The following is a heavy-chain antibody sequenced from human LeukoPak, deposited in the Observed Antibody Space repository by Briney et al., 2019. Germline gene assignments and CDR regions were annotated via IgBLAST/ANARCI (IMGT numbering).Heavy chain of an antibody. Sequence: ASVKVSCKASGYTFTGYYMHWVRQAPGQGLEWMGRINPNSGGTNYAQKFQGRVTMTRDTSISTAYMELGRLRSDDTAVYYCARGLGYCSGGSCYEMTTVTVWGQGTLVTVSS. D-gene: IGHD2-15*01. J-gene: IGHJ4*02. CDR2: INPNSGGT. V-gene: IGHV1-2*06. CDR3: ARGLGYCSGGSCYEMTTVTV. CDR1: GYTFTGYY.